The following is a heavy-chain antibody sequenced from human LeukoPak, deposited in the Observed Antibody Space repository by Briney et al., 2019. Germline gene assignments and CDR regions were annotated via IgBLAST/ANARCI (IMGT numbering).Heavy chain of an antibody. J-gene: IGHJ4*02. CDR3: ARDNNWGPDY. CDR1: GDTFSTYY. CDR2: IYANSGGT. D-gene: IGHD3-16*01. Sequence: ASVKVSCKASGDTFSTYYFHWIRQAPGQGLEWMGWIYANSGGTFYAPKFRGRVTVTRDTPASTVYMELSLLTSDDTAVYFCARDNNWGPDYWGQGSLVTVSS. V-gene: IGHV1-2*02.